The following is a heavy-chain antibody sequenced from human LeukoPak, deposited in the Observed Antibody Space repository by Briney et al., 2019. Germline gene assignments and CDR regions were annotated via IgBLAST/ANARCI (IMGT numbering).Heavy chain of an antibody. CDR3: ARAPYSGDYDY. D-gene: IGHD1-26*01. CDR2: INSDGSST. V-gene: IGHV3-74*01. J-gene: IGHJ4*02. Sequence: GGSLRLSCAASGFTFSSYWMHWVRHAPGKGLVWVSRINSDGSSTSYADSVKGRFTISRDNAKNTLYLQMNSLRAEDTAVYYCARAPYSGDYDYWGQGTLVTVSS. CDR1: GFTFSSYW.